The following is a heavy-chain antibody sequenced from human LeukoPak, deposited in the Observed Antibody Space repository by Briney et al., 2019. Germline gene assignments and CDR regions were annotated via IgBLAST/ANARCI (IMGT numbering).Heavy chain of an antibody. CDR2: ISYDGSNK. Sequence: LSGGSLRLSCAASGFTFSSYAMHWVRQAPGKGLEWVAVISYDGSNKYYADSVKGRFTISRDNSKNTLYLQMNSLRAEDTAVYYCAKDGVVTANYYYYGMDVWGQGTTVTVSS. CDR3: AKDGVVTANYYYYGMDV. V-gene: IGHV3-30-3*01. CDR1: GFTFSSYA. J-gene: IGHJ6*02. D-gene: IGHD2-21*02.